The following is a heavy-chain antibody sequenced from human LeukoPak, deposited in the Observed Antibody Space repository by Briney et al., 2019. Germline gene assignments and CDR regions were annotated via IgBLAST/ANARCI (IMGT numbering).Heavy chain of an antibody. CDR1: GFTFSSYT. Sequence: GGSLRLSCAASGFTFSSYTMNWVRQAPGKGLEWVSSITSYSSYIYSADSVKGRSTISRDNAKNSLYLQMNSLRPEDTAMYYCASPGGGWGQGTLVTVSS. J-gene: IGHJ4*02. CDR3: ASPGGG. V-gene: IGHV3-21*01. D-gene: IGHD3-16*01. CDR2: ITSYSSYI.